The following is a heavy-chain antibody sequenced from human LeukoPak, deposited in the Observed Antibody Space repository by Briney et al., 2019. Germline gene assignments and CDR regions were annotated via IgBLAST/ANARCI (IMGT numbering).Heavy chain of an antibody. Sequence: GGSLRLSCAASGFTFSDHYMDWVRQAPGKGPEWVGRTRNKANSYTTEYAASVKGRFTISRDDSKNSLFLQMNSLKTEDTAVYYCARVGDYGDYFWGQGTLVTVSS. CDR3: ARVGDYGDYF. CDR1: GFTFSDHY. D-gene: IGHD4-17*01. CDR2: TRNKANSYTT. V-gene: IGHV3-72*01. J-gene: IGHJ4*02.